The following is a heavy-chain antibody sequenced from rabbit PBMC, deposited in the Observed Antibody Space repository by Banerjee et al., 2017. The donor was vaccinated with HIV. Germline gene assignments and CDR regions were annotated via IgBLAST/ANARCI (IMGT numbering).Heavy chain of an antibody. Sequence: QKQLVESGGGLVQPEGSLTLTCTASVFSFSNKYVMCWVRQAPGKWLEWIACIYGGSSAITYYAKWAKGRFTISKSSSTTVPLQMTSLTVADTATYFCASYLACVIGWNFNLWGPSTLVTVS. CDR3: ASYLACVIGWNFNL. V-gene: IGHV1S45*01. CDR1: VFSFSNKYV. D-gene: IGHD1-1*01. J-gene: IGHJ4*01. CDR2: IYGGSSAIT.